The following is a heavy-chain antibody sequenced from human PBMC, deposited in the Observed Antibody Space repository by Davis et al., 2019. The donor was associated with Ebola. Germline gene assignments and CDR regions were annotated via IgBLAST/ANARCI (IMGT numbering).Heavy chain of an antibody. J-gene: IGHJ4*02. CDR3: ARDLYYNSLDH. CDR2: IKQDGSEK. D-gene: IGHD1-1*01. V-gene: IGHV3-7*01. CDR1: GFTFSSYW. Sequence: PGGSLRLSCAASGFTFSSYWMSWVRQAPGKGLEWVANIKQDGSEKYYVDSVKGRFTISRDNAKNSLYLQMNSLRAEDTAVYYRARDLYYNSLDHWGQGALVTVSS.